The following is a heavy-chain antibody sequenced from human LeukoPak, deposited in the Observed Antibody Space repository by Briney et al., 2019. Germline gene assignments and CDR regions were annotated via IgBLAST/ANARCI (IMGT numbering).Heavy chain of an antibody. J-gene: IGHJ4*02. CDR1: GGSVSSTRHY. CDR2: MYYSGST. V-gene: IGHV4-39*01. Sequence: SETLSLTCTVPGGSVSSTRHYWGWIRQPPGKGLEWIGNMYYSGSTYYNPSPRSRVTTSVDTTKNQFSLKLGSVTAADTAVYYCARLLKYSGSYYCDDWGQGTLVTVSS. CDR3: ARLLKYSGSYYCDD. D-gene: IGHD1-26*01.